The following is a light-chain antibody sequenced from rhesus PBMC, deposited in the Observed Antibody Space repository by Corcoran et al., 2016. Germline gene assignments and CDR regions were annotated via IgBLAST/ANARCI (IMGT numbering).Light chain of an antibody. Sequence: DIQMTQSPSSLSASVGDRVTINCQASQGISNWLACYQQKPGKAPKLLSYAASSLQSGVPSRVRGCGSGTEFTLTISSLQPEDFATDYCQQHNTNPFTFGPGTKLDIK. CDR3: QQHNTNPFT. J-gene: IGKJ3*01. CDR2: AAS. V-gene: IGKV1-18*01. CDR1: QGISNW.